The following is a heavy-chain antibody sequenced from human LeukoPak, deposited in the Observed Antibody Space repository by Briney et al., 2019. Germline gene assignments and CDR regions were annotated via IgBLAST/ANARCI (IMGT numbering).Heavy chain of an antibody. CDR3: ARGSSYYYYYYMDV. CDR1: GGSFSGYY. CDR2: INHSGST. V-gene: IGHV4-34*01. Sequence: SETLSLTCAVYGGSFSGYYWSWIRQPPGKGLEWIGEINHSGSTNYNPSLKSRVTISVDTSKNQFSLKLSSVTAADAAVYYCARGSSYYYYYYMDVWGKGTTVTVSS. J-gene: IGHJ6*03. D-gene: IGHD6-13*01.